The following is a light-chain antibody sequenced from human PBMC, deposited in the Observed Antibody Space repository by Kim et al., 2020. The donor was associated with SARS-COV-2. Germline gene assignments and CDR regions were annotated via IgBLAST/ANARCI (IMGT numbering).Light chain of an antibody. J-gene: IGLJ3*02. V-gene: IGLV10-54*01. CDR2: RNN. Sequence: LTQPPSVSKGLRQTATLTCTGNRNNVGYQGAAWLQQHQGHPPKLLSYRNNNRPSGISERLSASRSGNTASLTITGLQPEDEADYYCLAWDSSLSGWVFGGGTQLTVL. CDR3: LAWDSSLSGWV. CDR1: RNNVGYQG.